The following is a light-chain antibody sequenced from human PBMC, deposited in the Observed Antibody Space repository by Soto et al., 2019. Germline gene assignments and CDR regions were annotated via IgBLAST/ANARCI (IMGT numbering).Light chain of an antibody. Sequence: EIVLTQSPGTLSLSPGEGATLSCRASQSVSSSYLAWYQQKPGQAPRLLIYGASSRATGIPDRFSGSGSGTDFTLTISRLEPEDFALYYCQQYASSTGTFGQGTKVEIK. CDR3: QQYASSTGT. CDR1: QSVSSSY. V-gene: IGKV3-20*01. J-gene: IGKJ1*01. CDR2: GAS.